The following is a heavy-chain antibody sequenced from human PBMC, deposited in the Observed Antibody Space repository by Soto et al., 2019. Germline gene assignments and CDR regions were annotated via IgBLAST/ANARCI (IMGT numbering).Heavy chain of an antibody. V-gene: IGHV3-33*01. CDR2: IWYDGSNK. J-gene: IGHJ6*04. Sequence: GGSLRLSCAASGFTFSSYGMHWVRQAPGKGLEWVAVIWYDGSNKYYADSVKGRFTISRDNSKNTLYLQMNSLRAEDTAVYYCARSLDYGSGDMAGDVWGKGTTVTVSS. D-gene: IGHD3-10*01. CDR1: GFTFSSYG. CDR3: ARSLDYGSGDMAGDV.